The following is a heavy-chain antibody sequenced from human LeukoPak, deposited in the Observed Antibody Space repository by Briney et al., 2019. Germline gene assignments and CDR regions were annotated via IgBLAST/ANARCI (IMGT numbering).Heavy chain of an antibody. CDR2: ISSSGGST. V-gene: IGHV3-23*01. Sequence: GGSLRLSCAASGFTFSTYAMSWVRQAPGKGLEWVSSISSSGGSTYYADSVKGRFTISRDNSKDTLYLQMNSLRAEDTAVYYCAKNSVRSGYYCGYWGQGTLVTVSS. J-gene: IGHJ4*02. D-gene: IGHD3-22*01. CDR1: GFTFSTYA. CDR3: AKNSVRSGYYCGY.